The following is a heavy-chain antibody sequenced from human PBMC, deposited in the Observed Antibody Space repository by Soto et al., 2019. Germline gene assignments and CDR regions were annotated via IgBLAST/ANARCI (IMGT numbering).Heavy chain of an antibody. J-gene: IGHJ3*02. V-gene: IGHV3-23*01. Sequence: VQLLESGGGLVQPGGSLRLSCAASGLTFSSYAMNWVRQAPGKGLEWVSGVSGGGGSTYYAESVKGRFTISRDKSKSRLYLQMNSLRSEDTSVYYCAKDSSGYSYDHNAFDIWGQGTMVTVSS. CDR3: AKDSSGYSYDHNAFDI. D-gene: IGHD5-18*01. CDR1: GLTFSSYA. CDR2: VSGGGGST.